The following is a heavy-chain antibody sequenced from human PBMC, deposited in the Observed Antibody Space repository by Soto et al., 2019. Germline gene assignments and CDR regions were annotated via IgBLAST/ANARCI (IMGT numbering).Heavy chain of an antibody. Sequence: SETLSLTCTVSGGSISSSSYYWGWIRQPPGKGLEWIGSIYYSGSTNYNPSLKSRVTISVDTSKNQFSLKLSSVTAADTAVYYCARQGIYGDHEFDYWGHGTLVTVSS. J-gene: IGHJ4*01. CDR2: IYYSGST. CDR1: GGSISSSSYY. V-gene: IGHV4-39*01. D-gene: IGHD4-17*01. CDR3: ARQGIYGDHEFDY.